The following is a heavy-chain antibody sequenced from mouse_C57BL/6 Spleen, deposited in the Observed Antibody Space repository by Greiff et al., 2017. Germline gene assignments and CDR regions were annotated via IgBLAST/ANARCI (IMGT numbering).Heavy chain of an antibody. CDR3: AKEGGYYGSSHFDY. J-gene: IGHJ2*01. V-gene: IGHV1-64*01. D-gene: IGHD1-1*01. CDR2: IHPNSGST. CDR1: GYTFTSYW. Sequence: QVQLQQPGAELVKPGASVKLSCKASGYTFTSYWMHWVKQRPGQGLEWIGMIHPNSGSTNYNEKFKSKATLTVDKSSSTAYMQLSSLTSEDSAVYYCAKEGGYYGSSHFDYWVQGITLTVSS.